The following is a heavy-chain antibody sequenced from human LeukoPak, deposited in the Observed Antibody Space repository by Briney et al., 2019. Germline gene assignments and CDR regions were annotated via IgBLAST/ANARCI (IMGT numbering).Heavy chain of an antibody. CDR1: GFTFSSYA. CDR3: ASTLYYSHGWFDP. D-gene: IGHD3-16*01. Sequence: TGGSLRLSCAASGFTFSSYAMHWVRQAPGKGLEWVAVISYDGSNKYYADSVKGRFTISRDNSKNTLYLQMNSLRAEDTAVYYCASTLYYSHGWFDPWGQGTLVTVSS. J-gene: IGHJ5*02. CDR2: ISYDGSNK. V-gene: IGHV3-30-3*01.